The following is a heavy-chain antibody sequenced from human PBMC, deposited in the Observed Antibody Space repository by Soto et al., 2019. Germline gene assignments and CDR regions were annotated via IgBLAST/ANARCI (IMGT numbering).Heavy chain of an antibody. Sequence: PGGSLRLSCAVSGFTFSTYAMSWVHQAPGKGLEWVSVIRGRSTTTYYADSVRGRFTVSRDNSKNTVFLQMNNLRAEDSAVYYCQKDIGDIVIARPDKAHYFQYGADGCGQGSTCTVAS. CDR1: GFTFSTYA. D-gene: IGHD2-15*01. V-gene: IGHV3-23*01. CDR2: IRGRSTTT. J-gene: IGHJ6*01. CDR3: QKDIGDIVIARPDKAHYFQYGADG.